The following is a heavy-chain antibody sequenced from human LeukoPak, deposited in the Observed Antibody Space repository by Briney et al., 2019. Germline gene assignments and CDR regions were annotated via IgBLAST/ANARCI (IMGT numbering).Heavy chain of an antibody. CDR1: GGSINNRNHY. CDR3: TRSLGVVIHGGMDV. J-gene: IGHJ6*02. D-gene: IGHD3-3*01. CDR2: IHIGGTT. Sequence: PSETLSLTCTVSGGSINNRNHYWGWIRQPPGKGLEWIGSIHIGGTTYQNPSLKSRLTISVDTSKNQFSLKLSSVTAADTAVYYCTRSLGVVIHGGMDVWGQGTTVTVSS. V-gene: IGHV4-39*07.